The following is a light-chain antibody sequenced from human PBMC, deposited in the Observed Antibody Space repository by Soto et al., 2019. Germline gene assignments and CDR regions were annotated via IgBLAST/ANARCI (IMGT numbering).Light chain of an antibody. V-gene: IGKV1-5*01. CDR2: DAS. CDR1: QSISNW. J-gene: IGKJ1*01. CDR3: QHYNSYSEA. Sequence: DIQMTQSLSTLSASVGDRVTITCRASQSISNWLAWYQQKPGKAPNLLIFDASSLESGVPSRFSGSGSGTEFTLTISSLQPDDFATYYCQHYNSYSEAFGQGTKVELK.